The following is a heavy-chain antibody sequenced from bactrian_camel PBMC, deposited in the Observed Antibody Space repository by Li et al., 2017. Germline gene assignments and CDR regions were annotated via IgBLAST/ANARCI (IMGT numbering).Heavy chain of an antibody. Sequence: VQLVESGGGSVLAGGSMRLSCSDPGLFYSEIAYSSDCMGWFRQAPGKEREEVAAIDFDGDTSYANSVQGRFKISKDNANSLLFLHMTNLKPEDSATYYCAASSCETEEEDDFQYYGQGTQVTVS. D-gene: IGHD2*01. V-gene: IGHV3S26*01. J-gene: IGHJ4*01. CDR1: GLFYSEIAYSSDC. CDR2: IDFDGDT.